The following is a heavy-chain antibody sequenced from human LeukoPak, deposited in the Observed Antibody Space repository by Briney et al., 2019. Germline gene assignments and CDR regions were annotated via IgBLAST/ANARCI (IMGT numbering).Heavy chain of an antibody. Sequence: PGGSLRLSCAASGFTFSSYAMHWVRQAPGKGLEWVAVISYDGSNKYYADSVKGRFTIPRDNSKNTLYLQMNSLRAEDTAVYYCASGAEGYVFDPWGQGTLVTVSS. D-gene: IGHD5-12*01. CDR3: ASGAEGYVFDP. CDR2: ISYDGSNK. V-gene: IGHV3-30*04. J-gene: IGHJ5*02. CDR1: GFTFSSYA.